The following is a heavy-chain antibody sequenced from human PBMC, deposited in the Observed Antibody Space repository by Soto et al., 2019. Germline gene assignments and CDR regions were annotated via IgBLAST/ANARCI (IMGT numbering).Heavy chain of an antibody. J-gene: IGHJ3*02. Sequence: QLHLVQSGAVVKKPGASVTVSCSASGYPVTAYYMHWVRQAPGRGLEWMGGINPATGAAKYTKTFQGRVTMARDPSTNTVFLEPSGLTSEDPACFYCARGGGVGVAGSAAFDMWGQGTLVTVSS. V-gene: IGHV1-2*02. CDR2: INPATGAA. CDR1: GYPVTAYY. CDR3: ARGGGVGVAGSAAFDM. D-gene: IGHD3-3*01.